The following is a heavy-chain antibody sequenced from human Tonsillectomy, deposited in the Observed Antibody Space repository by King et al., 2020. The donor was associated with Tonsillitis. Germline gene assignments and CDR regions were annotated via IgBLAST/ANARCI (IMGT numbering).Heavy chain of an antibody. CDR3: ARTYYYNSGSYVQY. CDR2: ISGSGSST. V-gene: IGHV3-23*04. D-gene: IGHD3-10*01. CDR1: GFTFSTYA. J-gene: IGHJ4*02. Sequence: VQLVESGGGLVRPGGSLRLSCAASGFTFSTYAMSWVRQAPGKGLEWVSSISGSGSSTYYADSVKGRLTISRDNSKDTLYLQMNSLRAEDTAVYYCARTYYYNSGSYVQYWGQGTLVTVSS.